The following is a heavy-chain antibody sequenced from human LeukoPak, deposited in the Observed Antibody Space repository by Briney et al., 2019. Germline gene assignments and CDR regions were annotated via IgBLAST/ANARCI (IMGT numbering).Heavy chain of an antibody. CDR2: INTNTGNP. D-gene: IGHD2-2*02. CDR3: ARDPPSYTRSDVGFDY. Sequence: GASVKVSCKASGYTFTSYAMNWVRQAPGQGLEWMGWINTNTGNPTYAQGFTGRFVFSLDTSVSTAYLQISSLKAEDTAVYYCARDPPSYTRSDVGFDYWGQGTLVTFSS. V-gene: IGHV7-4-1*02. J-gene: IGHJ4*02. CDR1: GYTFTSYA.